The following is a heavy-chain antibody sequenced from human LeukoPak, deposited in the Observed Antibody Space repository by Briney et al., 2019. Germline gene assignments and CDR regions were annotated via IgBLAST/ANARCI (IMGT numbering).Heavy chain of an antibody. V-gene: IGHV4-61*02. J-gene: IGHJ4*02. D-gene: IGHD1-1*01. CDR2: IHSSGNT. CDR3: ARLSTGSLHYFDS. Sequence: PSETLSLTCTVSGGSITSGNNYWSWLRQPAGKGLEWIGRIHSSGNTNYNPSLNSRVTISVDTSKIQFSLHLTSVTAADTAIYYCARLSTGSLHYFDSWGQGTLVTASS. CDR1: GGSITSGNNY.